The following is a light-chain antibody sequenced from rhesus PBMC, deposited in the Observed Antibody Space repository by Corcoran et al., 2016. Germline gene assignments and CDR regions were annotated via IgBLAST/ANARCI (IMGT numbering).Light chain of an antibody. CDR3: QHYYSTPCS. Sequence: DIQMTQSPSSLSASVGDRVTITCRARQGITNDLAWYQQKQGETPKLLIYEASILESWIPSRFSGSGSVTDFTITISSLQSEDFATSYCQHYYSTPCSFGQETKVEIK. V-gene: IGKV1S17*01. J-gene: IGKJ2*01. CDR2: EAS. CDR1: QGITND.